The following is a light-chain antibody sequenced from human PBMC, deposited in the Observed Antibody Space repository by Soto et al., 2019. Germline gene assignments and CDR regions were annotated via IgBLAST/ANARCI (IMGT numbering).Light chain of an antibody. Sequence: GDRVTITCRASQYIHNYLAWYQQKPGEAPKLLIYEAANLESGVPSRFSGSGTGTEFTLTISSLQPDDFATYYCQQSNNYPWTFGQGTRAEI. CDR3: QQSNNYPWT. J-gene: IGKJ1*01. V-gene: IGKV1-5*03. CDR2: EAA. CDR1: QYIHNY.